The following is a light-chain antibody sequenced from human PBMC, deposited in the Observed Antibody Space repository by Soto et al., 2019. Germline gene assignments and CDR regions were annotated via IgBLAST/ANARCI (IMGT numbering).Light chain of an antibody. Sequence: QSALTQPPSASGSPGQSVTISCTGTSSDVGAYDFVSWFQQHPGKAPKLIIYQVTKRPSGVPYRFSGSKSGNTASLTVSGLQAEDEADYYCSSSVVSYNWVFGGGTKLAVL. CDR2: QVT. CDR1: SSDVGAYDF. CDR3: SSSVVSYNWV. V-gene: IGLV2-8*01. J-gene: IGLJ3*02.